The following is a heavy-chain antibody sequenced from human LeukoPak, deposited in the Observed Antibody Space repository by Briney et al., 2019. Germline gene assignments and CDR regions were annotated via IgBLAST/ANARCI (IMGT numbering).Heavy chain of an antibody. D-gene: IGHD3-9*01. CDR3: ARKYGFYDILTGYYSYYFDY. J-gene: IGHJ4*02. Sequence: GGSLRLSCAASGFTFDDYGMSWVRQAPGKGLEWVSGINWNGGSTGYADSVKGRFTISRDNAKNSLYLQMNSLRAEDTAVYYCARKYGFYDILTGYYSYYFDYWGQGTLVTVSS. V-gene: IGHV3-20*04. CDR1: GFTFDDYG. CDR2: INWNGGST.